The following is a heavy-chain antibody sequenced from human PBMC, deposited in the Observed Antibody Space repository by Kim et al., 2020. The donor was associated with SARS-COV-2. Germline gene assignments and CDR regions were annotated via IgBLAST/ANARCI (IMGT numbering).Heavy chain of an antibody. CDR1: GFTFSSYA. J-gene: IGHJ5*02. D-gene: IGHD3-22*01. V-gene: IGHV3-23*03. CDR2: IYSGGRST. CDR3: AKPYYYDSSGYYL. Sequence: GGSLRLSCAASGFTFSSYAMSWVRQAPGKGLEWVSVIYSGGRSTYYADSVKGRFTISRDNSKNTLYLQMNSLRAEDTAVYYCAKPYYYDSSGYYLWGQGTLVTVSS.